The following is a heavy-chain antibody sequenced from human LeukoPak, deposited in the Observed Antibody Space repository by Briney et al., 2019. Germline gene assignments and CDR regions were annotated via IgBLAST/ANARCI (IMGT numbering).Heavy chain of an antibody. CDR1: GFSFSNYF. Sequence: PGGSLRLSCAASGFSFSNYFMHWVRQAPGKGLVWVSRINGDGISTTYADSVMGRFTISRDNAKNTLYLQMNSLRDDDTAVYYCARFTGYISSWHELDYWGQGTLVSVSS. CDR2: INGDGIST. J-gene: IGHJ4*02. V-gene: IGHV3-74*01. CDR3: ARFTGYISSWHELDY. D-gene: IGHD6-13*01.